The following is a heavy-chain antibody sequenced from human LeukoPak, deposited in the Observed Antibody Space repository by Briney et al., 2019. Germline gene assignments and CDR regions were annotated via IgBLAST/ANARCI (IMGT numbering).Heavy chain of an antibody. V-gene: IGHV1-69*02. D-gene: IGHD1-1*01. CDR3: ARAHWNVNWFAP. CDR1: GGTFSSYT. Sequence: SVKVSCKASGGTFSSYTISWVRQAPGQGLEWMGRIIPILGIANYAQKFQGRVTITADKSTSTAYMELSSLRSEDTAVYYCARAHWNVNWFAPWGQGTLVTVSS. J-gene: IGHJ5*02. CDR2: IIPILGIA.